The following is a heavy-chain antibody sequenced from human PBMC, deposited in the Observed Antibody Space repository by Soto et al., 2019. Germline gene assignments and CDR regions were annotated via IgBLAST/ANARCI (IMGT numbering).Heavy chain of an antibody. CDR2: INAGNGNT. CDR3: AKGEVYCSGGSCYPKYYYYYYGMDV. D-gene: IGHD2-15*01. CDR1: GYTFTSYA. Sequence: DSVKVSCKASGYTFTSYAMHWVRQAPGQRLEWMGWINAGNGNTKYSQKFQGRVTITRDTSASTAYMELSSLRSEDTAVYYCAKGEVYCSGGSCYPKYYYYYYGMDVWGQGTTVTVSS. J-gene: IGHJ6*02. V-gene: IGHV1-3*01.